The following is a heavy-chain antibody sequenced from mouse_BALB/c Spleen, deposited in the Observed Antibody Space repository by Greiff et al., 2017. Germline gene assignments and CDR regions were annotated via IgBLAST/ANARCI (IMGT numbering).Heavy chain of an antibody. CDR2: IYPGDGDT. Sequence: QVQLQQSGPELVKPGASVKISCKASGYAFSSSWMNWVKQRPGQGLEWIGRIYPGDGDTNYNGKFKGKATLTADKSSSTAYMQLSSLTSVDSAVYFCAYDYDEFAYWGQGTLVTVSA. CDR3: AYDYDEFAY. D-gene: IGHD2-4*01. CDR1: GYAFSSSW. V-gene: IGHV1-82*01. J-gene: IGHJ3*01.